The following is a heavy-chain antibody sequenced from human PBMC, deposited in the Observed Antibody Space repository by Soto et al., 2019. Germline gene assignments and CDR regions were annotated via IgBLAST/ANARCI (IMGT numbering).Heavy chain of an antibody. D-gene: IGHD3-10*01. V-gene: IGHV3-7*01. Sequence: EAQLMESGGGLVQPGGSLRLSCAASGFTFSSYWMSWVRQAPGKGLEWVANIKQDGGDKYYVDSVKGRFIISRDNAKNSLYLQMDSLRAEDTAVYYYARVAGGAGHVWGQGTLVTVSS. CDR1: GFTFSSYW. CDR2: IKQDGGDK. J-gene: IGHJ4*02. CDR3: ARVAGGAGHV.